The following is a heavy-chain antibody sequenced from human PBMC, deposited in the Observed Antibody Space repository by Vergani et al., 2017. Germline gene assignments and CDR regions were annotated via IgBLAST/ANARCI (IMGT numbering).Heavy chain of an antibody. CDR3: ARDAEQQLVRAASGEYCMDV. CDR2: INTNTGNP. J-gene: IGHJ6*02. V-gene: IGHV7-4-1*02. CDR1: GYTFTSYA. Sequence: QVQLVQSGSELKKPGASVKVSCKASGYTFTSYAMDRVRQASGQGLEWMGWINTNTGNPTYAQGFTGRFVYSLDTSGSTAYLQISSLKAEDTAVCYCARDAEQQLVRAASGEYCMDVWGQGTTVTVSS. D-gene: IGHD6-13*01.